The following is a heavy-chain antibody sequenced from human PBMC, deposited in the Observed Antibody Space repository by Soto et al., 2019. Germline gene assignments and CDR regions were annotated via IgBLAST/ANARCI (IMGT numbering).Heavy chain of an antibody. V-gene: IGHV3-23*01. CDR2: ISGSGGST. D-gene: IGHD3-16*01. Sequence: GGSLRLSCAASGFTFSSYAMSWVRQAPGKGLEWVSAISGSGGSTYYADFVKGRFTISRDNSKNTLYLQMNSLRAEDTAVYYCAKSLVGGALANAIFDYWGQGTLVTVSS. J-gene: IGHJ4*02. CDR3: AKSLVGGALANAIFDY. CDR1: GFTFSSYA.